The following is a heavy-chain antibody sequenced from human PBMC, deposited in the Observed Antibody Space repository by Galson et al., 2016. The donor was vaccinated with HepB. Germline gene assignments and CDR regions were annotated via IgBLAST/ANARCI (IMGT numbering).Heavy chain of an antibody. CDR1: GYTFTSYG. CDR3: ARNDYSQSGDYYNYYGMDV. CDR2: ISPYNANT. V-gene: IGHV1-18*01. D-gene: IGHD4-11*01. Sequence: SVKVSCKASGYTFTSYGISWVRQAPGQGLEWMGWISPYNANTNSGQKLQDRVTMTADTFTSTAYMELRSLKSDDTAVYYCARNDYSQSGDYYNYYGMDVWGQGTTVTVSS. J-gene: IGHJ6*02.